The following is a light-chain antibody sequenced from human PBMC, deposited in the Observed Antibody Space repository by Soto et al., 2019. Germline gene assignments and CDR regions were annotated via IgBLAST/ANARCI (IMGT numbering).Light chain of an antibody. CDR1: QSIDSW. V-gene: IGKV1-5*03. CDR3: QQYKSYSFT. J-gene: IGKJ4*01. CDR2: KAS. Sequence: DIQMTQSPSTLSASVGDSVTITCRASQSIDSWLAWYQQKPGKAPKLLIYKASTLESGVPSRFSVSGSGTEFTLTINSLQPDDFATYHCQQYKSYSFTFGGGTKVEIK.